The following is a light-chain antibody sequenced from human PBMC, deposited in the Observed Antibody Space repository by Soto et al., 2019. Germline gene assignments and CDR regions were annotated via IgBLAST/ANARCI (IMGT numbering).Light chain of an antibody. J-gene: IGKJ3*01. V-gene: IGKV3-20*01. CDR2: GAS. CDR3: QPYYSYPL. Sequence: IVLTKSPGTLSLSPVERAALSCRASQRISSSYLAWYQQKPGQAPRLLIYGASSRATGIPDRFSGSGSGTDFTLTISCLQSEDFATYYCQPYYSYPLFGPGTKVDI. CDR1: QRISSSY.